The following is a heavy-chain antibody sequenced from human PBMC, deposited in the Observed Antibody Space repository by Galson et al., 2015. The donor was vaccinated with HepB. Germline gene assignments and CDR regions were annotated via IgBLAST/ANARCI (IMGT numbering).Heavy chain of an antibody. CDR2: IYWDDVK. D-gene: IGHD3-16*01. Sequence: PALVKPTQTLTLICTFSGFSISTSEVGVGWIRQTPGKALEWLALIYWDDVKHYSPSLQSRLTITKGTSENQVVLTMTNMGPVDTATYYCAHRRDYSNYFDFWGQGTLVTVSS. V-gene: IGHV2-5*02. CDR3: AHRRDYSNYFDF. J-gene: IGHJ4*02. CDR1: GFSISTSEVG.